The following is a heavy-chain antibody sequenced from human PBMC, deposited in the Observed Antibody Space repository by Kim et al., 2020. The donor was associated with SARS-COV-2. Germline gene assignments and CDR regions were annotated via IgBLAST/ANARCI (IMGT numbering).Heavy chain of an antibody. CDR2: IXXXXTXT. Sequence: GGSLRLSCAASGFTFTTYWMHWVRQXPGXXLXXLXXIXXXXTXTXXAXSEQGRFTXPRDNAXNTLYXXXNSLXAEDTAVYXXVTDRGIXDHDWYFESWGRXXXVTVSS. CDR1: GFTFTTYW. D-gene: IGHD3-10*01. CDR3: VTDRGIXDHDWYFES. V-gene: IGHV3-74*01. J-gene: IGHJ2*01.